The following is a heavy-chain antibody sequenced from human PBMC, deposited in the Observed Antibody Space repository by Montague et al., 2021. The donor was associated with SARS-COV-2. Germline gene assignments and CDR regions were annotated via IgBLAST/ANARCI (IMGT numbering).Heavy chain of an antibody. V-gene: IGHV2-70*01. Sequence: RALVKPTQTLTLTCTFSGFSLSTSGMCVSWIRQPPGKALEWLALIDWDDDKYYSTSLKTRLTISKDTSKNQVVLTMTNMDPVDTATYYCARIREGPYGSGPDYYYYYGMDVWGQGTTITVSS. CDR3: ARIREGPYGSGPDYYYYYGMDV. CDR2: IDWDDDK. CDR1: GFSLSTSGMC. J-gene: IGHJ6*02. D-gene: IGHD3-10*01.